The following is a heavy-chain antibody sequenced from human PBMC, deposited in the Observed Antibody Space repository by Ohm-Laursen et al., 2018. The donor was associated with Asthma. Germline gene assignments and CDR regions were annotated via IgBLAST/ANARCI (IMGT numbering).Heavy chain of an antibody. CDR2: SGTYFDGGLK. Sequence: SLRLSCTASGFTFRSYAIHWVRQAPGKGLEWVAVSGTYFDGGLKYYADSVNGRFTVSRDDSKNTLYLQLNSLRPDDTAVYYCAKDLGYSSSWSGAHGMDVWGQGTTVTVSS. D-gene: IGHD6-13*01. CDR1: GFTFRSYA. CDR3: AKDLGYSSSWSGAHGMDV. V-gene: IGHV3-30-3*01. J-gene: IGHJ6*02.